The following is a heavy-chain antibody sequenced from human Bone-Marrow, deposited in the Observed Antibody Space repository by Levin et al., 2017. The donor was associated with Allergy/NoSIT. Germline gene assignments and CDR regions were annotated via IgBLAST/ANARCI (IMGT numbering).Heavy chain of an antibody. D-gene: IGHD3-16*01. CDR1: GGSVSGGIHH. J-gene: IGHJ6*02. CDR2: VYYSGST. CDR3: ARDQFGGGPDYSYGMDV. V-gene: IGHV4-61*01. Sequence: PSETLSLTCTVSGGSVSGGIHHWSWIRQPPGRGLEWIGYVYYSGSTTYNPSLKSRVTISVDTSKNQFSLKLRSVTAADTAMYYCARDQFGGGPDYSYGMDVWGQGTKVTVSS.